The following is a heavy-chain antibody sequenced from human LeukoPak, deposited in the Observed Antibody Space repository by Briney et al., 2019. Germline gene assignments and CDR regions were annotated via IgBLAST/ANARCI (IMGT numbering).Heavy chain of an antibody. CDR3: ARTYSRESGYDFVFHY. V-gene: IGHV3-30*03. CDR1: GFTFSSYG. D-gene: IGHD5-12*01. J-gene: IGHJ4*02. CDR2: ISSDGSDK. Sequence: KSLRLSCAASGFTFSSYGMHWVRQAPGKGLEWVAVISSDGSDKYYADSVKGRFTISRDNSKNTMYLQMNSLRAEDTAVYYCARTYSRESGYDFVFHYWGQGTLVTVSS.